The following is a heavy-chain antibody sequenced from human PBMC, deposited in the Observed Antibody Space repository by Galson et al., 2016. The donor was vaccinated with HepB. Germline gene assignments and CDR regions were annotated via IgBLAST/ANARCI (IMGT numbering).Heavy chain of an antibody. Sequence: LRLSCAASGFTFDDYAMHWVRQAPGKGLEWVSGISWNSGTIGYADSVKGRFTISRDNAKNSLYLQMNSLRAEDTALYYCAKDKQLLWSGGIDYWGQGTLVTVSS. CDR1: GFTFDDYA. CDR3: AKDKQLLWSGGIDY. J-gene: IGHJ4*02. CDR2: ISWNSGTI. D-gene: IGHD2-2*01. V-gene: IGHV3-9*01.